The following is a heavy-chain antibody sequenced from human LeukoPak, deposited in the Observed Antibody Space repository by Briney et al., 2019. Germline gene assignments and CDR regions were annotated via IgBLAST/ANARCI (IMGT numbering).Heavy chain of an antibody. CDR1: GGSISNYY. J-gene: IGHJ6*03. D-gene: IGHD2/OR15-2a*01. CDR2: IYYSGSS. V-gene: IGHV4-59*01. Sequence: SETLSLTCTVSGGSISNYYWSWIRQPPGKGLEWIGYIYYSGSSSYNPSLKSRVTISVDTSKNQFSLKLSSVTAADTAVYYCARGRGSMYYYYYYMDVWGKGTTVTVSS. CDR3: ARGRGSMYYYYYYMDV.